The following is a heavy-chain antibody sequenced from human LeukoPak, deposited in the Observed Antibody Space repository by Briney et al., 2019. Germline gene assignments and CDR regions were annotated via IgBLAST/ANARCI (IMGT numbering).Heavy chain of an antibody. D-gene: IGHD2-8*01. V-gene: IGHV4-61*02. Sequence: SETLSLTCTVSGGSISSANYYWSWIRQPAGKGLEWIGRIDTSGSATYNPSLKSRVTISIDTSKNQFSLKLGSVTAADTAVYYCARDRGRMVYAVWFDPWGQGTLVTVSS. J-gene: IGHJ5*02. CDR1: GGSISSANYY. CDR2: IDTSGSA. CDR3: ARDRGRMVYAVWFDP.